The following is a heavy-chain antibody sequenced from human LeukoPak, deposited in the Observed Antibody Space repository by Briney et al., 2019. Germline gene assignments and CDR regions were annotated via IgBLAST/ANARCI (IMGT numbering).Heavy chain of an antibody. D-gene: IGHD1-26*01. CDR2: INPNSGGT. CDR1: EYTFTGYY. J-gene: IGHJ4*02. V-gene: IGHV1-2*02. CDR3: ARDWDSGSYYGGADYYFDY. Sequence: ASVKVSCKASEYTFTGYYMHWVRQAPGQGLEWMGWINPNSGGTNYAQKFQGRVTMTRDTSISTAYMELSRLRSDDTAVYYCARDWDSGSYYGGADYYFDYWGQGTLVTVSS.